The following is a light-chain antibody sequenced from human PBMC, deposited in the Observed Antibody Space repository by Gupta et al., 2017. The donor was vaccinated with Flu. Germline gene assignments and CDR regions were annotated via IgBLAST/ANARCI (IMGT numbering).Light chain of an antibody. CDR2: GAS. Sequence: DMVMPQSPVTLSVSPGERATLSCRASQSVSSNLAWYQQKPGQAPRLLIYGASTRATGIPARCCGSGSGTEFTPTTSSMQSEDFSVEYCQQYYNGSRTFGQGTKVEIK. CDR3: QQYYNGSRT. CDR1: QSVSSN. J-gene: IGKJ1*01. V-gene: IGKV3D-15*01.